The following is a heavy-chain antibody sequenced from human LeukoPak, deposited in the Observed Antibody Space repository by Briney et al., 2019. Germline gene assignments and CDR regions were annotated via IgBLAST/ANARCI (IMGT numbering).Heavy chain of an antibody. CDR2: INPNSGGT. CDR3: AREVAVPGVNAFDI. V-gene: IGHV1-2*02. D-gene: IGHD6-19*01. J-gene: IGHJ3*02. Sequence: VSVKVSCKASGYTFTGYYMHWVRQAPGQGLEWMGWINPNSGGTNYAQKFQGRVTMTRDTSISTAYMELSWLRSDDTAVYYCAREVAVPGVNAFDIWGQETGVTVSS. CDR1: GYTFTGYY.